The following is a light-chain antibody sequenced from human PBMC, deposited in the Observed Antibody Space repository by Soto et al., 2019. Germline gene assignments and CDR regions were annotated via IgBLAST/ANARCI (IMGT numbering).Light chain of an antibody. CDR2: GAS. Sequence: EIVLTQSPGSLSLSPGERATLSCRASQSVSSTFCAWYQQRPGQAPRLRMYGASSSATGIPERFSGSGSGTDFTLNISRLEPEDFAVYYCQQFDSSVTFGQGTKVEIK. V-gene: IGKV3-20*01. CDR1: QSVSSTF. CDR3: QQFDSSVT. J-gene: IGKJ1*01.